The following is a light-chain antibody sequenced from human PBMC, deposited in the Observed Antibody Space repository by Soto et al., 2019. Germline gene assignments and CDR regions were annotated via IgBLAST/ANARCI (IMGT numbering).Light chain of an antibody. Sequence: EIVLTQSPGTLSLSPGERATLSCRASQSVSSSYLALYQQKPGQAPRLLIYDASSRATGIPDRFSGSGSGTDFTLTISRLEPEDFAVYYCQQYGSSSYTFGQGTKLEIK. CDR2: DAS. CDR3: QQYGSSSYT. CDR1: QSVSSSY. J-gene: IGKJ2*01. V-gene: IGKV3-20*01.